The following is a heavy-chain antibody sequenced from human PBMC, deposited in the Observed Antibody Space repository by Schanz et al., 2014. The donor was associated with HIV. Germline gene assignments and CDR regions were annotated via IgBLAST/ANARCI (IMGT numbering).Heavy chain of an antibody. J-gene: IGHJ3*02. Sequence: EQLVESGGDLVQPGGSLRLSCAASGFTFSSHGMHWVRQAPGKGLEWVAVISYDGSNKYYADSVKGRFTISRDNSKNTLYLQMNSLRAEDTAVYYCAKDPTYGDYGGDAFDIWGQGTMVTVSS. D-gene: IGHD4-17*01. CDR1: GFTFSSHG. V-gene: IGHV3-30*18. CDR3: AKDPTYGDYGGDAFDI. CDR2: ISYDGSNK.